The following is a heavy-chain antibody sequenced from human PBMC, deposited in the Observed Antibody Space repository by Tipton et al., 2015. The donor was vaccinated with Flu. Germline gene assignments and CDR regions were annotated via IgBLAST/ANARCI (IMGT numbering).Heavy chain of an antibody. CDR3: AGFGYGDSFAYFDY. V-gene: IGHV1-2*06. CDR1: GYTFTGYY. J-gene: IGHJ4*02. D-gene: IGHD4-17*01. CDR2: INPNSGGT. Sequence: QLVQSGAEVKKPGASVKVSCKASGYTFTGYYMHWVRQAPGQGLEWMGRINPNSGGTNYAQKFQGRVTMTRDTSISTAYMELSRLRSDDAAVYYCAGFGYGDSFAYFDYWGQGTLVTVSS.